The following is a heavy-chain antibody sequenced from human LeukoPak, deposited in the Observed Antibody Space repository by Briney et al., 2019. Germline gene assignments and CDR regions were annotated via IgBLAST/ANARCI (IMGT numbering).Heavy chain of an antibody. D-gene: IGHD5-18*01. Sequence: ASVKVSCKASGFTFTSSAVQWVRQARGQRLEWIGWIVVGSGNTNYAQKFQERVTITRDMSTSTAYMELSSLRSENTAVYYCAASRRWAGYSYGLFDYWGQGTLITVSS. CDR2: IVVGSGNT. CDR1: GFTFTSSA. J-gene: IGHJ4*02. V-gene: IGHV1-58*01. CDR3: AASRRWAGYSYGLFDY.